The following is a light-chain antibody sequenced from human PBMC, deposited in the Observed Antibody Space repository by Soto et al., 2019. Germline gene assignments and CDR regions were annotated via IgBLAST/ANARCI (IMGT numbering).Light chain of an antibody. V-gene: IGKV3-11*01. J-gene: IGKJ4*01. CDR3: QQRSNWPPALT. CDR1: QSVSSY. CDR2: DAS. Sequence: EIVLTQSPATLSLSPGERATLSCRASQSVSSYLAWYQQKPGQAPRLLIYDASNRATGIPARFSGSGSGTDLTLTISSLEPEDFAVYDCQQRSNWPPALTFGGGTQVEIK.